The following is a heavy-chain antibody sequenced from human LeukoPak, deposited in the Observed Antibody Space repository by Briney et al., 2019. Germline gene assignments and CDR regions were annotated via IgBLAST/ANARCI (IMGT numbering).Heavy chain of an antibody. CDR3: ARSGYSYGTPHDY. CDR1: GFNFDDYV. J-gene: IGHJ4*02. D-gene: IGHD5-18*01. V-gene: IGHV3-20*04. Sequence: GGSLRLSCAASGFNFDDYVMTWVRQAPGKGLEWVSGINWNGGSRGYADSVKGRFTISRDNAKNSLYLQMNSLRAEDTAVYYCARSGYSYGTPHDYWGQGTLVTVSP. CDR2: INWNGGSR.